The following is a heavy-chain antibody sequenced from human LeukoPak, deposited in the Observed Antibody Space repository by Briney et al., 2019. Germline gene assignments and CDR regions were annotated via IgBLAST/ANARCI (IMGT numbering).Heavy chain of an antibody. Sequence: PSETLSLTCTVSGGSISSSSYYWGWIRQPPGKGLEWIGSIYYSGSTYYNPSLKSRVTISVDTSKNQISLKLSSVTAADTAVYYCARETRYCSGGSCYSSMDVWGQGTTVTVSS. CDR2: IYYSGST. CDR3: ARETRYCSGGSCYSSMDV. D-gene: IGHD2-15*01. CDR1: GGSISSSSYY. J-gene: IGHJ6*02. V-gene: IGHV4-39*07.